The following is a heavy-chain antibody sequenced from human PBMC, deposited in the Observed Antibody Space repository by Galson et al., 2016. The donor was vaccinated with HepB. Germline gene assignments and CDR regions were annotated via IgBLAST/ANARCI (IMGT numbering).Heavy chain of an antibody. CDR2: VYGNDDT. CDR3: VNSKAIGIAASKFDS. D-gene: IGHD2/OR15-2a*01. Sequence: PALVKPTQTLTLTCTFSGFSLTSGAVGVGWIRQPPGKALEWLGAVYGNDDTRYSPSLRTRLTIPRDASKDQWVLRVTNLDPMDSGTYYCVNSKAIGIAASKFDSGGQGSLVTVSS. CDR1: GFSLTSGAVG. V-gene: IGHV2-5*04. J-gene: IGHJ4*02.